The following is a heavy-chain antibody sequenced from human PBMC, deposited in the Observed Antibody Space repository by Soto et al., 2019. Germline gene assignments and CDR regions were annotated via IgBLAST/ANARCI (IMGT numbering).Heavy chain of an antibody. CDR1: GFTFSDYY. CDR3: ARDTGGSYDY. V-gene: IGHV3-72*01. J-gene: IGHJ4*02. Sequence: EVQLVQSGGGLVQPGGSLRLSCAGSGFTFSDYYMDWVRKVPGKGLEWVGRTRNKASSYTPEYAPSVKGRFTISRDESQDSMYLQMDSLKTEDTAVYYCARDTGGSYDYWGQGALVTVSS. D-gene: IGHD3-16*01. CDR2: TRNKASSYTP.